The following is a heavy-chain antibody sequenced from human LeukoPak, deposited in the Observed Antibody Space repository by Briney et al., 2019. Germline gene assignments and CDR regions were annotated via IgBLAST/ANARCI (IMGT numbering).Heavy chain of an antibody. Sequence: SETLSLTCAVYGGSFSGYYWSWIRQPPGKGLEWIGEINHSGSTNYNPSLKSRATISIDTSNNRFSLRLTSATAADTAVYYCARWSSDWENNYFDPWGQGILVTVSS. CDR2: INHSGST. CDR3: ARWSSDWENNYFDP. V-gene: IGHV4-34*01. CDR1: GGSFSGYY. J-gene: IGHJ5*02. D-gene: IGHD6-19*01.